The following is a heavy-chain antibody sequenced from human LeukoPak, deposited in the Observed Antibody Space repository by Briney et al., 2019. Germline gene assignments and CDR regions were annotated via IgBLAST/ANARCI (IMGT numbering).Heavy chain of an antibody. V-gene: IGHV1-2*02. CDR1: GYTFTGYY. J-gene: IGHJ4*02. D-gene: IGHD3-22*01. CDR3: ARGPPTIVVAITTGDFDS. Sequence: ASVKVSCKASGYTFTGYYIHWVRQAPGQGLEWMGWINPNSGGTNYAQKFQGRVTTTRDTSISTAYMELRRLRSDDRAVYYCARGPPTIVVAITTGDFDSWGQGTLVTVSS. CDR2: INPNSGGT.